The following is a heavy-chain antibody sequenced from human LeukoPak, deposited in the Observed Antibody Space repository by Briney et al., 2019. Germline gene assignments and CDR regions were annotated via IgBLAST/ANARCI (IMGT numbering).Heavy chain of an antibody. D-gene: IGHD3-22*01. Sequence: SETLSLTCTVSGGSISSYYWSWIRQPPGKGLELIGYISYSGITNYNPSLKSPVTISVNTSQNQFSLKLSSMTAADTAVYYCAAGDTSGSHRRSFQHWGQGTLVTVSS. CDR3: AAGDTSGSHRRSFQH. V-gene: IGHV4-59*01. CDR1: GGSISSYY. J-gene: IGHJ1*01. CDR2: ISYSGIT.